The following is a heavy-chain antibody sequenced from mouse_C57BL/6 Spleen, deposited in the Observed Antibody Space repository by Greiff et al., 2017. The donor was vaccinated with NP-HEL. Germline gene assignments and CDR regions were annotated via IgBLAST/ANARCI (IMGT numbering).Heavy chain of an antibody. Sequence: VKLVESGAELARPGASVKMSCKASGYTFTSYTMHWVKQRPGQGLEWIGYINPSSGYTKYNQKFKDMATLTADKSSSTAYMQLSSLTSEDSAVYYCASPMTTEEGFAYWGQGTRVTVSA. CDR2: INPSSGYT. CDR1: GYTFTSYT. D-gene: IGHD1-1*01. J-gene: IGHJ3*01. V-gene: IGHV1-4*01. CDR3: ASPMTTEEGFAY.